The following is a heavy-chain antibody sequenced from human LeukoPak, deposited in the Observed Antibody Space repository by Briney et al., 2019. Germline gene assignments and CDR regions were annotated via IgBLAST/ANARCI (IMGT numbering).Heavy chain of an antibody. D-gene: IGHD2-2*01. Sequence: GGSLRLSCAASGFTVSTYYMTWVRQAPGKGLECASVIYSGGSTYYADSVKGRFTVSRDNSKNTLYPQMNSLRAEDTAMYYCARGLGYCTSTTCLLPFDYWGQGTLVTVSS. J-gene: IGHJ4*02. CDR1: GFTVSTYY. CDR2: IYSGGST. V-gene: IGHV3-53*01. CDR3: ARGLGYCTSTTCLLPFDY.